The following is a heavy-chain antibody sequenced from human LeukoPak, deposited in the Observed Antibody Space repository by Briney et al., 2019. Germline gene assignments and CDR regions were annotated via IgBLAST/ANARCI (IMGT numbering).Heavy chain of an antibody. CDR3: AKSRVGNILGI. CDR1: GFTFSSYG. J-gene: IGHJ3*01. V-gene: IGHV3-72*01. CDR2: SRNKPNSYTT. D-gene: IGHD2/OR15-2a*01. Sequence: PGGSLRLSCAASGFTFSSYGMHWVRQAPGKGLEWIGRSRNKPNSYTTEYAASVKDRFTISRDDSKNSLYLQMNSLKTEDTAVYYCAKSRVGNILGIWGQGTMVTVSS.